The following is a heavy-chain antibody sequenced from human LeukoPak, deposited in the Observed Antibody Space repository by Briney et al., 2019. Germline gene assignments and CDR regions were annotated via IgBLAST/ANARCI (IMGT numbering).Heavy chain of an antibody. V-gene: IGHV4-39*01. D-gene: IGHD3-3*01. J-gene: IGHJ6*02. CDR3: TVRFLAYYYGMDV. CDR2: IYYSGST. Sequence: SETLSLTCTVSGGSISSSSYYWGWIRRPPGKGLEWIGSIYYSGSTYYNPSLKSRVTISVDTSKNQFSLKLSPVTAADTAVYYCTVRFLAYYYGMDVWGQGTTVTVSS. CDR1: GGSISSSSYY.